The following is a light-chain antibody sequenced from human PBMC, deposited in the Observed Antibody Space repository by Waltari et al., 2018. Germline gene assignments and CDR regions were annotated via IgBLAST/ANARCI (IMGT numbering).Light chain of an antibody. CDR3: QQTDSFPLT. CDR2: GAS. CDR1: QGIGTW. Sequence: DIQMTQSPSSVSASVGDRVTISCRASQGIGTWLAWYQQKPGKAPNLLIHGASSLQSGVPSRFSGSGSVTEFTLTINGPQPEDFATYYCQQTDSFPLTFGGGTKVEMK. J-gene: IGKJ4*01. V-gene: IGKV1-12*01.